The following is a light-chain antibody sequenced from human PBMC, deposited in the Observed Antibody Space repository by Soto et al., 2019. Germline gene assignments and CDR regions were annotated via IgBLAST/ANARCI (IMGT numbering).Light chain of an antibody. J-gene: IGKJ1*01. V-gene: IGKV3-15*01. CDR1: QSVTSN. Sequence: EIVMTQSPATLSASPGERATLSCRASQSVTSNLAWYQQKPGQAPRLLIYGASTSPTGTPARFSGSGSGTEFTRTCSSPQAEDFEVYYFEWYNKWTGFGQGTKVEIK. CDR2: GAS. CDR3: EWYNKWTG.